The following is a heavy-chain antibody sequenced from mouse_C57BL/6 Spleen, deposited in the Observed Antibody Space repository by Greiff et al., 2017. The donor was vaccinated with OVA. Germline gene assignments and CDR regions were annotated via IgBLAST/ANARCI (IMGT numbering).Heavy chain of an antibody. CDR3: ARRSSGHNGYYFDY. CDR2: INPGSGGT. D-gene: IGHD3-2*02. CDR1: GYAFTNYL. Sequence: VQLQQSGAELVRPGTSVKVSCKASGYAFTNYLIEWVKQRPGQGLEWIGVINPGSGGTNYNEKFKGKATLTADKSSSTAYMQLSSLTSEDSAVYFCARRSSGHNGYYFDYWGKGTTLTVSS. V-gene: IGHV1-54*01. J-gene: IGHJ2*01.